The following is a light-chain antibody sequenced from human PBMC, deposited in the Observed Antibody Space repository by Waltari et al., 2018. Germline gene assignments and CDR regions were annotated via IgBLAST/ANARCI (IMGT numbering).Light chain of an antibody. J-gene: IGKJ3*01. CDR2: GAS. CDR1: QSINTY. V-gene: IGKV1-39*01. Sequence: DIQMTQSPSSLSASVVDRVTTTCRESQSINTYLNWYQRKPGEAPKLLIYGASTLESGVPSRFSGSGSGTDFTLTISSLQPEDFATYYCQQGYRIPLAFGPGAKVEMK. CDR3: QQGYRIPLA.